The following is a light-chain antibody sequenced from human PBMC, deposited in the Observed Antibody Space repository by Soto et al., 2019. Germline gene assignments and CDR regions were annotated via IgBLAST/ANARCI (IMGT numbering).Light chain of an antibody. Sequence: QSVLTQPPSASGSPGQSVTISCTGSSSDVGGFDWVSWYQQHPGKAPKLMIYEVDKRPSGVPARFSGSKSGNTASLTISGLQAEDEGNYYCCSYAGRTAVFGTGTKVTVL. CDR1: SSDVGGFDW. J-gene: IGLJ1*01. CDR3: CSYAGRTAV. CDR2: EVD. V-gene: IGLV2-8*01.